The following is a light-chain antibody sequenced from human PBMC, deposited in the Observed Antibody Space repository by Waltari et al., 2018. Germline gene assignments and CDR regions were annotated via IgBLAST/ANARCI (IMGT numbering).Light chain of an antibody. V-gene: IGLV2-14*01. Sequence: QSALTQPASVSGSPGQSITISCTGTSSDVGGYTYVSWYQQHPGKAPKLMIYDVSKRPAGVSNRSAGSKSGNTAPLTISGLQAEDEADYYCSSYTSSSTLVFGGGTKLTVL. CDR2: DVS. J-gene: IGLJ3*02. CDR3: SSYTSSSTLV. CDR1: SSDVGGYTY.